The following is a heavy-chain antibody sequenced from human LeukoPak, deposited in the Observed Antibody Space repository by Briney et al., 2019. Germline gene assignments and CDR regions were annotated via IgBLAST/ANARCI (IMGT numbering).Heavy chain of an antibody. CDR1: GGSISSYY. CDR3: ARQGIVGATTVDY. V-gene: IGHV4-59*08. D-gene: IGHD1-26*01. J-gene: IGHJ4*02. Sequence: SETLSLTCTVSGGSISSYYWSCIRQPPGKGLEWIGYIYYSGSTNYNPSLKSRVTISVDTSKNQFSLKSCSVTAADTPVYYCARQGIVGATTVDYWGQGTLVTVSS. CDR2: IYYSGST.